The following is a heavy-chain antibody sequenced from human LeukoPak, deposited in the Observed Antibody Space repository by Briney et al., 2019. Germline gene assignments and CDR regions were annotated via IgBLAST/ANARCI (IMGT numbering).Heavy chain of an antibody. CDR1: GGSISSYY. V-gene: IGHV4-59*01. Sequence: SETLSLTCTVSGGSISSYYWSWIRQPPGKGLEWIGYIYYSGSTNYNPSLKSRVTISVDTSKNQFSLKLSSVTAADTAVYYCARLKAGTPYYYYYGMDVWGQGTTVTVSS. J-gene: IGHJ6*02. CDR2: IYYSGST. CDR3: ARLKAGTPYYYYYGMDV. D-gene: IGHD6-19*01.